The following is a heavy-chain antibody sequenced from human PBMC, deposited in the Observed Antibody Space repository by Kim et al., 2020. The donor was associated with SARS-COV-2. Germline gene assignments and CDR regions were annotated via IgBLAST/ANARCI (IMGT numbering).Heavy chain of an antibody. V-gene: IGHV3-33*06. CDR3: AKDLGGGSYSSSWYDWVHNYYYGMDV. Sequence: GGSLRLSCAASGFTFSSYGMHWVRQAPGKGLEWVAVIWYDGSNKYYADSVKGRFTISRDNSKNTLYLQMNSLRAEDTAVYYCAKDLGGGSYSSSWYDWVHNYYYGMDVWGQGTTVTVSS. CDR1: GFTFSSYG. CDR2: IWYDGSNK. J-gene: IGHJ6*02. D-gene: IGHD6-13*01.